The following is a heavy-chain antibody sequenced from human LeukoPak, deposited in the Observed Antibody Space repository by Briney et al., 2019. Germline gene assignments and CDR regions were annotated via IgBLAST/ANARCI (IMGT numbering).Heavy chain of an antibody. D-gene: IGHD6-6*01. V-gene: IGHV4-31*03. CDR3: ARGKGFSSGYFQH. CDR2: IYYSGST. CDR1: GGSISSGGYY. Sequence: SETLSLTCTVSGGSISSGGYYWSWIRQHPGKGLEWIGYIYYSGSTYYNPSLKSRVTISVDTSKNQFSLKLSSVTAADTAVYYCARGKGFSSGYFQHWGQGTLVTVSS. J-gene: IGHJ1*01.